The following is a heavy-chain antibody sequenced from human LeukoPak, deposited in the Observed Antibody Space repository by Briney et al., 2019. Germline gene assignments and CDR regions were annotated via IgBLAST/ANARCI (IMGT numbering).Heavy chain of an antibody. D-gene: IGHD6-13*01. CDR3: ARENDQTNGGIAAAGTSPGAFDI. CDR1: GFTFRSYA. J-gene: IGHJ3*02. V-gene: IGHV3-30*04. Sequence: SGGSLRLSCAASGFTFRSYAMHGVRQAPGKGLEWVGVISYDGSNKYYADSVKGRFTISRDNSKNTLYLQMNSLRAEDTAVYYCARENDQTNGGIAAAGTSPGAFDIWGQGTMVTVSS. CDR2: ISYDGSNK.